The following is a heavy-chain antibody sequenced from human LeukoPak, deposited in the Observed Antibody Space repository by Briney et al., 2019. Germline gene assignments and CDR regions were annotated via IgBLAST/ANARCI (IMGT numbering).Heavy chain of an antibody. D-gene: IGHD5-18*01. J-gene: IGHJ3*02. CDR2: IYHSGST. CDR3: ARDLGYSYSDAFDI. Sequence: SETLSLTCAVSGGSISSGGYSWSWIRQPPGKGLEWIGYIYHSGSTYYNPSLKSRVTISVDRSKNQFSLKLSSVTAADTAVYYCARDLGYSYSDAFDIWGQGTMVTVSS. V-gene: IGHV4-30-2*01. CDR1: GGSISSGGYS.